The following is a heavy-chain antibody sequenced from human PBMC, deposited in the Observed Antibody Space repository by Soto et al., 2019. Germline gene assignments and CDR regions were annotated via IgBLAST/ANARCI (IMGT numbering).Heavy chain of an antibody. Sequence: PGGSLRLSCAASGFTFSSYGMHWVRQAPGKGLEWVAVIWYDGSNKYYADSVKGRFTISRDNSKNTLYLQMNSLRAEDTAVYYCARRLGYYYADGMDVWGQGTTVTVYS. V-gene: IGHV3-33*01. J-gene: IGHJ6*02. CDR2: IWYDGSNK. CDR1: GFTFSSYG. CDR3: ARRLGYYYADGMDV.